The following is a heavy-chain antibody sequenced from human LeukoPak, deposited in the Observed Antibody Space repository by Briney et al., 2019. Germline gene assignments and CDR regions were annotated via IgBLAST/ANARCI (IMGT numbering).Heavy chain of an antibody. CDR2: ISAYSLNT. CDR3: ARANGSGSYPAPWYYYYMDV. V-gene: IGHV1-18*01. Sequence: ASVKVSCKASGYTFTSYGISWVRQAPGQGLEWMGWISAYSLNTNYAQNFQGRVTMTTDTSTSTAYMELRSLRSDDTAVYYCARANGSGSYPAPWYYYYMDVWGKGTTVTISS. CDR1: GYTFTSYG. J-gene: IGHJ6*03. D-gene: IGHD3-10*01.